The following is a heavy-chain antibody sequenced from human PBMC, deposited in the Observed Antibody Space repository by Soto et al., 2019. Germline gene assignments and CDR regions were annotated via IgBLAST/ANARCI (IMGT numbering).Heavy chain of an antibody. Sequence: SETLSLTCTVSGASINSGGYYWSWLRQYPEKGLEWIGYIHNSGSTDYNPSLKSRVTISLDTSKNQFSLRLSSVTAADTAVYYCATAASSGYYLKTWGQGTQVTVSS. J-gene: IGHJ4*02. V-gene: IGHV4-31*03. CDR3: ATAASSGYYLKT. CDR1: GASINSGGYY. D-gene: IGHD3-22*01. CDR2: IHNSGST.